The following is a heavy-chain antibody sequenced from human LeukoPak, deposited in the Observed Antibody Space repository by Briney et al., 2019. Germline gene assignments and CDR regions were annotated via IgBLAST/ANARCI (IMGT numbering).Heavy chain of an antibody. Sequence: PSETLSLTCGVSGGSISGTNWWRWVRQPPGQGLEWIGEISLAGQTNYNPSLNGRVTMSLDKSSNQLSLHLTSVTAADTATYFCSRESGPFCPFGYWGQGALVIVSS. V-gene: IGHV4/OR15-8*02. J-gene: IGHJ4*02. CDR3: SRESGPFCPFGY. D-gene: IGHD1-26*01. CDR2: ISLAGQT. CDR1: GGSISGTNW.